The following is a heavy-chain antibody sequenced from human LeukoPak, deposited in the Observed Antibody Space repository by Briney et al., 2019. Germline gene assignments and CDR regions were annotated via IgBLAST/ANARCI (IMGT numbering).Heavy chain of an antibody. CDR1: GFTFSSYA. V-gene: IGHV3-30*04. D-gene: IGHD4-23*01. Sequence: GGSLRLSCAASGFTFSSYAMHWVRQAPGKGLEWVAVVSYDGSNKYYADSVKGRFTISRDNSKNTLCLQMNSLRVEDTAVYYCARGRPHGNDYWGQGTLVTVSS. J-gene: IGHJ4*02. CDR2: VSYDGSNK. CDR3: ARGRPHGNDY.